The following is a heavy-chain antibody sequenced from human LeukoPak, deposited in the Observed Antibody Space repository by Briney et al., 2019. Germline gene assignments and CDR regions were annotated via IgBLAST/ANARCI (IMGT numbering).Heavy chain of an antibody. V-gene: IGHV4-39*01. CDR1: GGSISSSSYY. Sequence: SETLSLTCTVSGGSISSSSYYWGWIRQPPGTGLEWIGTIYYSGSTYYNPSLKSRVTISVDTSKNQFSLRLTSLTAADTAFYYRANSANYGGNSGYFDYWGQGTLVTVSS. J-gene: IGHJ4*02. D-gene: IGHD4-23*01. CDR2: IYYSGST. CDR3: ANSANYGGNSGYFDY.